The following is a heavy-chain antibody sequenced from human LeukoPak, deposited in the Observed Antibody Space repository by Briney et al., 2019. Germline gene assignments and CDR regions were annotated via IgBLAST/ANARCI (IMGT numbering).Heavy chain of an antibody. Sequence: SETLSLTCAVYGGSFSGYYWSWIRQPPGKGLEWIGEINHSGSTNYNPSLKSRVTRSVDTSKNQFSLKLSSVTAADTAVYYCARSPRSGRNLGYGMDVWGQGTTVTVSS. CDR3: ARSPRSGRNLGYGMDV. J-gene: IGHJ6*02. V-gene: IGHV4-34*01. D-gene: IGHD2-15*01. CDR2: INHSGST. CDR1: GGSFSGYY.